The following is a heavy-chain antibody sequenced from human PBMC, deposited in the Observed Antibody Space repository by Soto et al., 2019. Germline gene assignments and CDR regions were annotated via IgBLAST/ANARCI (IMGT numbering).Heavy chain of an antibody. Sequence: QVQLQESGPGLVKPSQTLSLTCTVSGGSISSGGYYWSWIRQHPGKGLEWIGYIYYSGSTYYNPSLKSRVTISVDTSKNQFSLKLSSVTAADTAVYYCARDGGGGQYCSGGSCYLVYWGQGTLVTVSS. CDR1: GGSISSGGYY. D-gene: IGHD2-15*01. CDR2: IYYSGST. CDR3: ARDGGGGQYCSGGSCYLVY. J-gene: IGHJ4*02. V-gene: IGHV4-31*03.